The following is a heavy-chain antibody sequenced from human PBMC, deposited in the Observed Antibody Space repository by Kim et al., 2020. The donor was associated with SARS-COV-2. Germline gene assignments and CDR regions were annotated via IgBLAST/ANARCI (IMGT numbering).Heavy chain of an antibody. V-gene: IGHV1-18*01. J-gene: IGHJ6*02. D-gene: IGHD3-3*01. Sequence: ASVKVSCKASGYTFTSYGIRWVRQAPGQGLEWMGGISAYNGNTNYPQKVQGRVTMTTDTSTSTAYMELSSRRSDDTSVYYCARDNPYYDFWSGYGRNYYYTGIDVCGQGTTVTVSS. CDR3: ARDNPYYDFWSGYGRNYYYTGIDV. CDR1: GYTFTSYG. CDR2: ISAYNGNT.